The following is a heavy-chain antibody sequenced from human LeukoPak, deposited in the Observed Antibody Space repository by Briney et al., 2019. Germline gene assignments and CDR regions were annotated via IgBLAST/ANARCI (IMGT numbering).Heavy chain of an antibody. CDR3: AKEHGGSSWYEDAFDI. Sequence: GGTLRLSCAASGFTFSSYGMSWVRQAPGKGLEWVSDISGSGGSTYYADSVKGRFTISRDNSKNTLYLQMNSLRAEDTAVYYCAKEHGGSSWYEDAFDIWGQGTMVTVSS. J-gene: IGHJ3*02. D-gene: IGHD6-13*01. CDR1: GFTFSSYG. V-gene: IGHV3-23*01. CDR2: ISGSGGST.